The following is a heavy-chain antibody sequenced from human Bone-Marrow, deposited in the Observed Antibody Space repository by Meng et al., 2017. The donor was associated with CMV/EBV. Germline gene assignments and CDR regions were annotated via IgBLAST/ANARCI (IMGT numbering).Heavy chain of an antibody. CDR3: ARVKGSSSWYRVNWFDP. CDR1: GFTFSSYS. CDR2: ISSSSSYI. Sequence: GESLKISCAASGFTFSSYSMNWVRQAPGKGLEWVSSISSSSSYIYYADSVKGRFTISRDNAKNSLYLQMNSLRAEDTAVYYCARVKGSSSWYRVNWFDPWGQGTLVTVSS. D-gene: IGHD6-13*01. J-gene: IGHJ5*02. V-gene: IGHV3-21*01.